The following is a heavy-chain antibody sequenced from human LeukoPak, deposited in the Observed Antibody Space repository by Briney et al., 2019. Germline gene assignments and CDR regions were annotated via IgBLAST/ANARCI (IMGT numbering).Heavy chain of an antibody. CDR3: AKGLYYFVY. CDR2: ISGSGGST. CDR1: GFTFSSYA. Sequence: PGGSLRLSCAASGFTFSSYAMSWARQAPGKGLEWVSAISGSGGSTYYADSVKGRFTISRDNSKNTLYLQMNSLRDEDPAVYYWAKGLYYFVYRGQGTLVTVSS. V-gene: IGHV3-23*01. D-gene: IGHD3-22*01. J-gene: IGHJ4*02.